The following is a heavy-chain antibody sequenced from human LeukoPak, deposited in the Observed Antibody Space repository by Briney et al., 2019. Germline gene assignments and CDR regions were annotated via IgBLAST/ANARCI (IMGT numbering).Heavy chain of an antibody. D-gene: IGHD4-17*01. V-gene: IGHV1-2*02. J-gene: IGHJ4*02. CDR1: GYTFTDYY. Sequence: GASVKVSCKVSGYTFTDYYIHWVRQAPGQGPEWMGGTSPKGAGTMSAQKFQGRITMTGDTSISTVYMELDRLTFDDTAEYYCARDNYGTLDYWGQGTLVTVSS. CDR2: TSPKGAGT. CDR3: ARDNYGTLDY.